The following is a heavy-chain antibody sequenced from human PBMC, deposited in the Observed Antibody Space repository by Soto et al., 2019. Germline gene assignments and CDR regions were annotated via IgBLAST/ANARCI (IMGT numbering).Heavy chain of an antibody. CDR1: GGSINSYY. CDR3: ARHGRSRYYGSGSYYTPLGSFDY. CDR2: IYCSGST. Sequence: PSETLSLTCTISGGSINSYYWTWIRQPPGKGLEWIGYIYCSGSTNYNPSLKSRVTISVDTSKNQFSLKLSSVTAADTAVYYCARHGRSRYYGSGSYYTPLGSFDYWGQGTLVTVSS. V-gene: IGHV4-59*01. D-gene: IGHD3-10*01. J-gene: IGHJ4*02.